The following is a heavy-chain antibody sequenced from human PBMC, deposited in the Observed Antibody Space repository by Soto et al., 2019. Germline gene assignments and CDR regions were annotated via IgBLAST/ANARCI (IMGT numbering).Heavy chain of an antibody. J-gene: IGHJ4*02. CDR2: IYYSGST. V-gene: IGHV4-39*01. D-gene: IGHD6-19*01. Sequence: TLSLTCTVSVCSIRSSSYYWGWIRQPPGKGLEWIGSIYYSGSTYYNPSLKSRVTISVDTSKNQFSLKLSSVTAADTAVYYCARHEAPSGWYFDYWGQGTLVTVSS. CDR3: ARHEAPSGWYFDY. CDR1: VCSIRSSSYY.